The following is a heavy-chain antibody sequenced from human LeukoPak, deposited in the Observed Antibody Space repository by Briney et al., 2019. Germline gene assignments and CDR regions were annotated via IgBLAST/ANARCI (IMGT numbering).Heavy chain of an antibody. V-gene: IGHV4-39*01. CDR1: GGSISSSSYY. CDR3: ARHLSRRSVRITIKNTRGYYYMDV. D-gene: IGHD1-20*01. Sequence: SETLSLTCTVSGGSISSSSYYWGWIRQPPGKGLEWIGSIYYSGSTYYNPSLKSRVTISVDTSKNQFSLKLSSVTAADTAVYYCARHLSRRSVRITIKNTRGYYYMDVWGKGTTVTISS. CDR2: IYYSGST. J-gene: IGHJ6*03.